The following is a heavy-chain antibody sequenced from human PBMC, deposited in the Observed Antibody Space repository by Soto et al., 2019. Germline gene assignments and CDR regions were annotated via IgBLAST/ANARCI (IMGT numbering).Heavy chain of an antibody. V-gene: IGHV1-46*01. Sequence: ASVKVSCKASGYTFTSYYMHWVRQAPGQGLEWMGIINPSGGSTSYAQKFQGRVTMTRDTSTSTVYMELSSLRSEDTAVYYWARDTFRDGYNSYDAFDIWGQGTMVTVSS. CDR1: GYTFTSYY. D-gene: IGHD5-12*01. CDR3: ARDTFRDGYNSYDAFDI. CDR2: INPSGGST. J-gene: IGHJ3*02.